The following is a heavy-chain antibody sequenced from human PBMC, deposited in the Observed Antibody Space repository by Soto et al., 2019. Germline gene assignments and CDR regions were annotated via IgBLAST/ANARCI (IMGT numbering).Heavy chain of an antibody. V-gene: IGHV4-39*01. CDR3: ARHSDIVVVPAAPPGWWFHP. Sequence: PSETLSLTCTVSGGSISNNIYLWGWIRQPPGKGLEWIATMYYSGSASYNPSLRSRVTISVDTSKNQFSLKLTSVTAADTAVYYCARHSDIVVVPAAPPGWWFHPWGQGTLVTVSS. D-gene: IGHD2-2*01. CDR1: GGSISNNIYL. CDR2: MYYSGSA. J-gene: IGHJ5*02.